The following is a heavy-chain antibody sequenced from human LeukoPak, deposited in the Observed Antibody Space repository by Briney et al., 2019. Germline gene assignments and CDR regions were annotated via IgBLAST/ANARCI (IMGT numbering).Heavy chain of an antibody. CDR1: GYTFTSYD. CDR2: MNPNSGNT. D-gene: IGHD3-22*01. V-gene: IGHV1-8*01. CDR3: ARVKVVYYYDSSGADAFDI. J-gene: IGHJ3*02. Sequence: ASVKVSCKASGYTFTSYDINWVRQATGQGLEWMGWMNPNSGNTGYAQKFQGRVTMTRNTSISTAYMELRSLRSDDTAVYCCARVKVVYYYDSSGADAFDIWGQGTMVTVSS.